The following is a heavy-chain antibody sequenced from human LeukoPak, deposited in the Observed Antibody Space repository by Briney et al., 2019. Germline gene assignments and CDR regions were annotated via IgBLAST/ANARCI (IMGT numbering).Heavy chain of an antibody. J-gene: IGHJ4*02. V-gene: IGHV3-30*03. CDR2: ISYDGSNK. D-gene: IGHD3-22*01. CDR1: GFTFSSYG. CDR3: ARDLTGWGESSGYSDY. Sequence: GGSLRLSCAASGFTFSSYGMHWVRQAPGKGLEWVAVISYDGSNKYYADSVKGRFTISRDNSKNTLFLQVNSLRAEDTAVYYCARDLTGWGESSGYSDYWGQGTLVTVSS.